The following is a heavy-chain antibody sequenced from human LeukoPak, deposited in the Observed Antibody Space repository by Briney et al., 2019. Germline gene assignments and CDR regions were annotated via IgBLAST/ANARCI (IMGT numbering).Heavy chain of an antibody. CDR2: IRYDGSNK. V-gene: IGHV3-30*02. CDR1: GFTFSSYG. Sequence: QAGGSLRLSCAASGFTFSSYGMHWVRQAPGKGLEWVAFIRYDGSNKYYADSVKGRFTISRDNSKNTLYLQMNSLRAEDTAVYCCAKDGIRFGGPYMDVWGKGTTVTISS. CDR3: AKDGIRFGGPYMDV. D-gene: IGHD3-10*01. J-gene: IGHJ6*03.